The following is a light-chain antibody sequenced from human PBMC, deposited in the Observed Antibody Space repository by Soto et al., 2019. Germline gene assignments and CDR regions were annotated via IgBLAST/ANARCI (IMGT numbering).Light chain of an antibody. Sequence: QSALTQPPSASGTPGQRVTISCSGSGSSIGTNTVNWYRQLPGTAPKLLIYGNNQRPSGVPDRFSGSKSGTSASLAISGLQSEDEADYYCAAWDGSLNKVLFGGGTKVTVL. J-gene: IGLJ2*01. V-gene: IGLV1-44*01. CDR1: GSSIGTNT. CDR2: GNN. CDR3: AAWDGSLNKVL.